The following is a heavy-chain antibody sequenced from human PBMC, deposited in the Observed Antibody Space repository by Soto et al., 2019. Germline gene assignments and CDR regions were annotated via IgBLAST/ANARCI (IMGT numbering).Heavy chain of an antibody. V-gene: IGHV3-33*01. CDR2: IWYDGNNK. J-gene: IGHJ6*02. D-gene: IGHD4-4*01. CDR1: GFTFSSYG. Sequence: GGSLRLSCEASGFTFSSYGMHWVRQAPGKGLEWVAVIWYDGNNKYYEESVKGRFAISRDNSKNTMYVQMNSLRAEDTAVYYCARDRGYRSYESYGLDVWGQGTTVTVSS. CDR3: ARDRGYRSYESYGLDV.